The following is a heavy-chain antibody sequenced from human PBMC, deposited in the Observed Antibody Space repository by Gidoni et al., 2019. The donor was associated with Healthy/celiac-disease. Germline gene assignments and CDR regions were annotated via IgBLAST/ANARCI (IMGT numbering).Heavy chain of an antibody. J-gene: IGHJ4*02. Sequence: EVQLLASGGGLVQPGVSLRLSCAASGFTVTHNYMNWLRQAPGKGLEWVSVIDSSGTRDYADSVKGRFTISRDNSKNTLYLQMTSLRAEDTAVYYCAGQGSGWDSGHFNYWGQGTLVTVSS. CDR3: AGQGSGWDSGHFNY. CDR2: IDSSGTR. CDR1: GFTVTHNY. D-gene: IGHD6-19*01. V-gene: IGHV3-66*04.